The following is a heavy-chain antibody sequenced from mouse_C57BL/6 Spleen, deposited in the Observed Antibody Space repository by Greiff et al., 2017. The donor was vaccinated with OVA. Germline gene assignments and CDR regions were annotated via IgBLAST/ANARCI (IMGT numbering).Heavy chain of an antibody. CDR1: GFTFSSYA. Sequence: EVKLVESGGGLVKPGGSLKLSCAASGFTFSSYAMSWVRQTPEKRLEWVATISAGGSYTYYPDNVKGRFTITRDNAKNNLYLQRSHLKSEDTAMYYCARDWLRPGYYYAMDYWGQGTSVTVSS. J-gene: IGHJ4*01. CDR2: ISAGGSYT. CDR3: ARDWLRPGYYYAMDY. V-gene: IGHV5-4*01. D-gene: IGHD2-2*01.